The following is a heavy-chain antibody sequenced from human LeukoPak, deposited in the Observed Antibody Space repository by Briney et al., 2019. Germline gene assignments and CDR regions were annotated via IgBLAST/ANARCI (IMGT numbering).Heavy chain of an antibody. Sequence: LGSSVTVSCKAPGYTFTRYYLHWLRQAPGQGLAWMGWSNPNSGGTNYAQKFQGRVTMTRDTSISTAYMELSRLRSDDTAVYYCAREDGSSSWYTTPDYWGQGTLVTVSS. V-gene: IGHV1-2*03. J-gene: IGHJ4*02. D-gene: IGHD6-13*01. CDR2: SNPNSGGT. CDR1: GYTFTRYY. CDR3: AREDGSSSWYTTPDY.